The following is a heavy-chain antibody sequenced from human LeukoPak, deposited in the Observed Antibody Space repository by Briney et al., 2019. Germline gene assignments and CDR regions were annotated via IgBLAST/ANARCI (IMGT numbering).Heavy chain of an antibody. J-gene: IGHJ4*02. CDR3: ARVWGYSYGYFDY. Sequence: ASVKVSCKASGYTFTSYGISWVRQAPGQGLEWMGWISAYNGNTNYAQKLQGRVTMTRDTSISTAYMELSRLRSDDTAVYYCARVWGYSYGYFDYWGQGTLVTVSS. CDR2: ISAYNGNT. D-gene: IGHD5-18*01. CDR1: GYTFTSYG. V-gene: IGHV1-18*01.